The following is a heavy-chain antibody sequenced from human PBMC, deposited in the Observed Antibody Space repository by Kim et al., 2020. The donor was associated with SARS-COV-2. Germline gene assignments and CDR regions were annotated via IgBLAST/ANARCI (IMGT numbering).Heavy chain of an antibody. CDR2: INPSGGST. D-gene: IGHD3-3*01. V-gene: IGHV1-46*01. CDR1: GYTFTSYY. CDR3: ARDYRITIFGVVISPNGYFDY. Sequence: ASVKVSCKASGYTFTSYYMHWVRQAPGQGLEWMGIINPSGGSTSYAQKFQGRVTMTRDTSTSTVYMELSSLRSEDTAVYYCARDYRITIFGVVISPNGYFDYWGQGTLVTVSS. J-gene: IGHJ4*02.